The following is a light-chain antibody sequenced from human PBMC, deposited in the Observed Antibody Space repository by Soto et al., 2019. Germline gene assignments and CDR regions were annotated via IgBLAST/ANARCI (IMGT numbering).Light chain of an antibody. J-gene: IGKJ5*01. CDR1: QSLVYSDGNIY. V-gene: IGKV2-30*01. Sequence: DVVLTQSPLSLPVTLGQPASISCRSTQSLVYSDGNIYLNWFQQMPGQSPRRIIYKVSNRDYGVPDRFSGSGSGTDFTLKISRVEAADVGVDYCMQGTHWPPITFGQGTRLEIK. CDR2: KVS. CDR3: MQGTHWPPIT.